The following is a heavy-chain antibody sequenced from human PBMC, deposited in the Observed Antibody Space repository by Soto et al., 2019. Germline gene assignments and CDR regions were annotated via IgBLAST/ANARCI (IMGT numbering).Heavy chain of an antibody. CDR3: ARESGGATATLDYYYFDMEV. CDR1: GDRFTDYY. V-gene: IGHV1-2*04. J-gene: IGHJ6*03. CDR2: INPNSGVT. Sequence: QVQLVQSGAEVKEPGASVTVSCRASGDRFTDYYMHWVRQAPVQGLEWMGWINPNSGVTKYAQKFQGWVTMTRDTSIRTVYMQLSRLGSDDTAIYYCARESGGATATLDYYYFDMEVWGTGTTVTVSS. D-gene: IGHD5-12*01.